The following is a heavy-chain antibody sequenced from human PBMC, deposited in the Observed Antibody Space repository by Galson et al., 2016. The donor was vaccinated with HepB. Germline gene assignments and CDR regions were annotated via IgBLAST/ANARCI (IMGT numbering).Heavy chain of an antibody. D-gene: IGHD1/OR15-1a*01. CDR2: VYYSGST. CDR3: VKEENNSFFYY. J-gene: IGHJ4*02. Sequence: ETLSLTCTVSGGSISRYFWSWIRQPPGKGLEWIGYVYYSGSTKYNPSLKSRVTISVDTSKNQFSLELSSVTAADTAVYYCVKEENNSFFYYWGQGILVTVSS. CDR1: GGSISRYF. V-gene: IGHV4-59*01.